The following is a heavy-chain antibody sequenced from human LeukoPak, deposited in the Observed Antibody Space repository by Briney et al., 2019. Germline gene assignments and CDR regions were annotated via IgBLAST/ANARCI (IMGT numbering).Heavy chain of an antibody. J-gene: IGHJ4*02. V-gene: IGHV3-30-3*01. CDR3: ARAPRIVAHFDY. D-gene: IGHD5-12*01. CDR2: ISYDGSNK. CDR1: GFTLSSYA. Sequence: GGSLRLSCAASGFTLSSYAMHWVRQAPGKGLEWVAVISYDGSNKYYADSVKGRFTISRDNSKNTLYLQMNSLRAEDTAVYYCARAPRIVAHFDYWGQGTLVTVSS.